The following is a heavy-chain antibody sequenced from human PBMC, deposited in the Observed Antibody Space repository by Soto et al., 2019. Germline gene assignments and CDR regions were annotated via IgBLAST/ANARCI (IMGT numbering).Heavy chain of an antibody. V-gene: IGHV3-48*03. D-gene: IGHD6-6*01. CDR1: RFTFSSYE. CDR2: ISSSGSTI. CDR3: AHSSSSKYYYGMDV. Sequence: PGGSLRLSCAASRFTFSSYEMNWVRQAPGKGLEWVSYISSSGSTIYYADSVKGRFTISRDNAKNSLYLQMNSLRAEGTAVYYCAHSSSSKYYYGMDVWGQGTTVTVSS. J-gene: IGHJ6*02.